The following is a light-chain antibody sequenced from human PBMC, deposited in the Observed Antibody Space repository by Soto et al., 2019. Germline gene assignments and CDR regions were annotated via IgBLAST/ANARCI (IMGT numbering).Light chain of an antibody. CDR2: AAS. V-gene: IGKV1-39*01. CDR3: QQSYSSLYT. Sequence: DIQMTQSPSSLSASVGDRVTITCRASQFIGKYLNWYQQKPGKAPKLLIYAASSLQSWVPSRFSGSGSGPDFTLTIISLQPEDFATYYCQQSYSSLYTFGPGTKVDVK. CDR1: QFIGKY. J-gene: IGKJ3*01.